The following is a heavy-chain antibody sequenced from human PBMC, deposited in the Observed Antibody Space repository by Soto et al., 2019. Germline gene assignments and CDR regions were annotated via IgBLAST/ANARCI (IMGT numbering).Heavy chain of an antibody. CDR2: FDPEDGET. V-gene: IGHV1-24*01. CDR3: ATAGYYYDSSGYPYYFDY. CDR1: GYTLTELS. Sequence: ASVKVSCKVSGYTLTELSMHWVRQAPGKGLEWMGGFDPEDGETIYAQKFQGRVTMTEDTSTDTAYMELSSLGSEDTAVYYCATAGYYYDSSGYPYYFDYWGQGTLVTVSS. J-gene: IGHJ4*02. D-gene: IGHD3-22*01.